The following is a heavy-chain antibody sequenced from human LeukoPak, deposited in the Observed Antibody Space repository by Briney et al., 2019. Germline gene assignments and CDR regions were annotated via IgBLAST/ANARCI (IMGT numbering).Heavy chain of an antibody. D-gene: IGHD4-17*01. CDR3: AKDNYDYGDYDGGDY. J-gene: IGHJ4*02. V-gene: IGHV3-30*02. Sequence: PGGSLRLSWAAAGFTFSSYGMHWVRQAPGKGLEWVAFIRYEGSNKYYADSVTGRFTISRDNSKNTLYLQMHSLRAEATTVYYCAKDNYDYGDYDGGDYWGQGTLVTVSS. CDR2: IRYEGSNK. CDR1: GFTFSSYG.